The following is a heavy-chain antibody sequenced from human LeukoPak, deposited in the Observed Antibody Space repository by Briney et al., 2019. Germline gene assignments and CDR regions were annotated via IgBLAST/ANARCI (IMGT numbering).Heavy chain of an antibody. CDR3: ARGGVTTVRNIDY. J-gene: IGHJ4*02. CDR2: INPNSAGT. Sequence: ASVKVSCKASGYTFTGYYVHWVRQAPGQGLEWMGWINPNSAGTNYAQKFQGRVTMTRDMSTSTVYMELSSLRSEDTAVYYCARGGVTTVRNIDYWGQGTLVTVSS. D-gene: IGHD4-17*01. CDR1: GYTFTGYY. V-gene: IGHV1-2*02.